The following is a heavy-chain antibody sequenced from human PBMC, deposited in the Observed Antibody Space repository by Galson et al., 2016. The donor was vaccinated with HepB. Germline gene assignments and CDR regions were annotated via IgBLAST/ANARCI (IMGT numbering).Heavy chain of an antibody. V-gene: IGHV3-48*02. D-gene: IGHD6-6*01. CDR2: ISSRVSPI. CDR1: GFALSGSG. J-gene: IGHJ3*01. Sequence: SLRLSCAASGFALSGSGLNWARQAPGKGLQWISYISSRVSPIYYADSVKGRFTISRDNAKNSVSLQMNNLSDEDTGVYYCARELVRSAFDLWGQGTMDTVSS. CDR3: ARELVRSAFDL.